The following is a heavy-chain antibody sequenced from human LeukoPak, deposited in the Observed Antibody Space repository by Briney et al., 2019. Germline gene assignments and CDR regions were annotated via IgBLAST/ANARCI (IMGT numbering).Heavy chain of an antibody. V-gene: IGHV1-8*01. Sequence: GASVKVSCKASGYTFTSYDINWVRQATGQGLEWMGWMNPNSGNTGYAQKFQGRVTMTRNTSISTAYMELSSLRSEDTAVYYCARGFPGYCTNGVWYGGDYWGQGTLVTVSS. CDR1: GYTFTSYD. CDR2: MNPNSGNT. D-gene: IGHD2-8*01. J-gene: IGHJ4*02. CDR3: ARGFPGYCTNGVWYGGDY.